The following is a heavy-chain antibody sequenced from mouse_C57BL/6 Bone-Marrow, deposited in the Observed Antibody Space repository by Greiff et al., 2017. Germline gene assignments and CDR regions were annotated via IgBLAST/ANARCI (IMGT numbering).Heavy chain of an antibody. V-gene: IGHV1-64*01. CDR3: ARSKRRIEPFAY. CDR1: GYTFTRYW. Sequence: QVQLQQPGAELVKPGASVKLSCKASGYTFTRYWMHWVKQRPGQGLAWIGMIHPNSGSTNYNEKFKSKATLTVDKSSSTAYMQRSSLTSEDSAVDYCARSKRRIEPFAYWGQGTLVTVSA. J-gene: IGHJ3*01. CDR2: IHPNSGST.